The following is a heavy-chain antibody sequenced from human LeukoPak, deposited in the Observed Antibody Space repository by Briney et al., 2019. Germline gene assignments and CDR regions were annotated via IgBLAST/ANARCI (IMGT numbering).Heavy chain of an antibody. CDR3: ARLRGVHQHFYYMDV. J-gene: IGHJ6*03. V-gene: IGHV4-39*07. D-gene: IGHD1-1*01. Sequence: SETLSLTCTVSGDSISSSGYSWGWIRQPPGKGLEWIGSMYYSGSTYYNPSLKSRVTISVDTSKNQFSLKLSSVTAADTAVYYCARLRGVHQHFYYMDVWGKGTTVTISS. CDR2: MYYSGST. CDR1: GDSISSSGYS.